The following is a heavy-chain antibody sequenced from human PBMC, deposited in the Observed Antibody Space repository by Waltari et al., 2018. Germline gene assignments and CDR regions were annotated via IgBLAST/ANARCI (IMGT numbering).Heavy chain of an antibody. CDR2: IIPLFGTA. CDR1: GGTFSSYA. D-gene: IGHD2-21*01. V-gene: IGHV1-69*01. J-gene: IGHJ6*03. CDR3: AGGAYCGGDCYLRYYYMDV. Sequence: QVQLVQSGAEVKKPGSSVKVSCKASGGTFSSYAISWVRQAPGQGLEWLGGIIPLFGTANYAQKFQGRVTITADESTSTAYMELSSLRSEDTAVYYCAGGAYCGGDCYLRYYYMDVWGKGTTVTVSS.